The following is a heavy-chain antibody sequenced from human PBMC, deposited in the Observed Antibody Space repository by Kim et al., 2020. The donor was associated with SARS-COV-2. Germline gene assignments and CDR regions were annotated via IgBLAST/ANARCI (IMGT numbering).Heavy chain of an antibody. J-gene: IGHJ6*02. CDR3: VVTVPAAAYYYGMDV. CDR1: GFTFSSYA. CDR2: ISGSGTYT. Sequence: GGSLRLSCAGSGFTFSSYAMAWVRQAPGKGLEWVSTISGSGTYTYYADSVKGRFTISRDSSKNTMYLQMNSLRVEDTAVYYCVVTVPAAAYYYGMDVWGQGTTVTVSS. V-gene: IGHV3-23*01. D-gene: IGHD2-2*01.